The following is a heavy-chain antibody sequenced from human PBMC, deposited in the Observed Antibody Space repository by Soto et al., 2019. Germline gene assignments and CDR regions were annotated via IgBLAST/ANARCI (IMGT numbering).Heavy chain of an antibody. CDR1: GYTFTSYG. J-gene: IGHJ4*02. Sequence: GASVTVCCKASGYTFTSYGSSWVRQAPGQGLEWMGWISAYNGNTNYAQKLQGRVTMTTDTSTSTAYMELRSLRSDDTAVYYCARASEEEYSYGYSYYFDYWGQGTLVTVSS. CDR2: ISAYNGNT. D-gene: IGHD5-18*01. CDR3: ARASEEEYSYGYSYYFDY. V-gene: IGHV1-18*01.